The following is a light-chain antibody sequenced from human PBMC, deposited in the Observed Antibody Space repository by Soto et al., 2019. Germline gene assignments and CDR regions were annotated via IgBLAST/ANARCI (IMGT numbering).Light chain of an antibody. CDR2: EVS. CDR1: SSDVGGYNY. J-gene: IGLJ1*01. CDR3: SSYAGSNNV. Sequence: QSLLTQPPSASGSPGQSVTISCTGTSSDVGGYNYVSWYQQHPGKAPKLMIYEVSKRPSGVPDRFSGSKSGNTASLTVSGLQAEDEADYYCSSYAGSNNVFGTGTKVTIL. V-gene: IGLV2-8*01.